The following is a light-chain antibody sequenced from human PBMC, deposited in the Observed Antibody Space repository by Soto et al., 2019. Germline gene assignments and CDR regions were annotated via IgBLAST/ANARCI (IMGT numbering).Light chain of an antibody. CDR1: SSDVGDNNY. Sequence: QSALTQPASVSGSPGQSITISCTGTSSDVGDNNYVSWYQQHPGKAPKLMIYDVTHRPSGISNRFSGSKSGNTASLTISGLQAEDKADYYCSSYTSSSTHYVFGTGTKLTVL. CDR3: SSYTSSSTHYV. J-gene: IGLJ1*01. V-gene: IGLV2-14*01. CDR2: DVT.